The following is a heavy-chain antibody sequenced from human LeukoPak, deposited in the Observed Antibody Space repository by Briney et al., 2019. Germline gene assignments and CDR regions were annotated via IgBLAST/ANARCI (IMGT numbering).Heavy chain of an antibody. CDR3: ARGQVAAAGNSPPHY. J-gene: IGHJ4*02. CDR1: GGSFSGYY. V-gene: IGHV4-34*01. D-gene: IGHD6-13*01. CDR2: TNHSGST. Sequence: SETLSLTCAVYGGSFSGYYWSWIRQPPGKGLEWIGETNHSGSTNYNPSLKSRVTISVDTSKNQFSLKLSSVTAADTAVYYCARGQVAAAGNSPPHYWGQGTLVTVSS.